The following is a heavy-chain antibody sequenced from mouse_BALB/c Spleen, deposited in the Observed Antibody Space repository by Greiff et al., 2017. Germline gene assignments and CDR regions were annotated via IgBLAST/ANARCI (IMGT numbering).Heavy chain of an antibody. Sequence: EVMLVESGGGLVQPGGSRKLSCAASGFTFSSFGMHWVRQAPEKGLEWVAYISSGSSTIYYADTVKGRFTISRDNPKNTLFLQMTSLRSEDTAMYYCARYWSGGPYFDDWGQGTTLTVSS. CDR3: ARYWSGGPYFDD. D-gene: IGHD1-1*02. CDR1: GFTFSSFG. V-gene: IGHV5-17*02. J-gene: IGHJ2*01. CDR2: ISSGSSTI.